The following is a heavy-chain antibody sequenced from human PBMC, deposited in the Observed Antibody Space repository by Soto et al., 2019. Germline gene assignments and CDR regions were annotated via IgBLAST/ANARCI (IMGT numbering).Heavy chain of an antibody. D-gene: IGHD5-18*01. CDR3: ARLNGYPLGNFDY. Sequence: GASVKVSCKASGYTFTSYYMHWVRQAPGQGLEWMGRIIPILGIANYAQKFQGRVTITADKSTSTAYMELSSLRSEDTAVYYCARLNGYPLGNFDYWGQGTPVTVSS. J-gene: IGHJ4*02. CDR1: GYTFTSYY. V-gene: IGHV1-69*02. CDR2: IIPILGIA.